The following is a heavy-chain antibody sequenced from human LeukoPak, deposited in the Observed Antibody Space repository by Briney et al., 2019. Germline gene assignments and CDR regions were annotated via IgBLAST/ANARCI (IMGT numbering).Heavy chain of an antibody. D-gene: IGHD3-22*01. Sequence: GGSLRLSCAASGFTFSSHSMNWVRQAPGKGLEWVSSISSSSSYIYYADSVKGRFTISRDNSKNTLYLQMNSLRAEDTAVYYCAKDRLVVYYYDSSGGHAFDIWGQGTMVTVSS. CDR1: GFTFSSHS. J-gene: IGHJ3*02. CDR3: AKDRLVVYYYDSSGGHAFDI. V-gene: IGHV3-21*04. CDR2: ISSSSSYI.